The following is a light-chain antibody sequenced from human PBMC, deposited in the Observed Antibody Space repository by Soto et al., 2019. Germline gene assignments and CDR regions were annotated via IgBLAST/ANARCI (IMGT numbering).Light chain of an antibody. Sequence: EIVLTQSPATLSLSPGERATLSCRASQSIRNSLAWYQQKPGQAPRLLIYDASNRATGIPARFGGRGSGTDFTLTISSLEPEDFAVYYCHQRSNWPPDTFGQGTRLDI. CDR3: HQRSNWPPDT. J-gene: IGKJ5*01. CDR1: QSIRNS. V-gene: IGKV3-11*01. CDR2: DAS.